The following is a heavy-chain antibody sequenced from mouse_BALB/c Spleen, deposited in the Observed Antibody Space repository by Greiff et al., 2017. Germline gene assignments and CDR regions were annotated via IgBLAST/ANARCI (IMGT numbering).Heavy chain of an antibody. CDR3: ARKGQYYYAMDY. CDR1: GYSFTDYI. Sequence: EVQLQQTGPELVKPGASVKISCKASGYSFTDYIMLWVKQSHGKSLEWIGNINPYYGSTSYNLKFKGKATLTVDKSSSTAYMQLNSLTSEDSAVYYCARKGQYYYAMDYWGQGTSVTVSS. J-gene: IGHJ4*01. CDR2: INPYYGST. V-gene: IGHV1-39*01. D-gene: IGHD3-3*01.